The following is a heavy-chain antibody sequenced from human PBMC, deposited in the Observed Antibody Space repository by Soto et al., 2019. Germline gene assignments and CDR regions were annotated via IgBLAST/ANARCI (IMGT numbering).Heavy chain of an antibody. V-gene: IGHV3-48*03. CDR3: ARHSIAAPNWFDT. CDR2: ISSSGSKT. CDR1: GFTFRNFE. Sequence: GSLRLSCAASGFTFRNFEMNWVRQVPGKGLEWISYISSSGSKTYYADSVKGRFTVSRDNTNDSLFLEMNSLRDEDTGIYYSARHSIAAPNWFDTWGQGTLVTVSS. D-gene: IGHD4-4*01. J-gene: IGHJ5*02.